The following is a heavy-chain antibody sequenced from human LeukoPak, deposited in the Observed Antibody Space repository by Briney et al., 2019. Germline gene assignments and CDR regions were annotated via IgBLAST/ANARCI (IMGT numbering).Heavy chain of an antibody. CDR3: ARGHIYHDY. CDR2: ISPYNGNT. D-gene: IGHD2-2*01. CDR1: GYTFTSYG. Sequence: ASVKVSCKAFGYTFTSYGITWVRQAPGQGLEWMGWISPYNGNTNYAQNLQGRVTMTTDTSTTTAYLELRSLRSDDTAVYYCARGHIYHDYWGQGTLVTVSS. V-gene: IGHV1-18*01. J-gene: IGHJ4*02.